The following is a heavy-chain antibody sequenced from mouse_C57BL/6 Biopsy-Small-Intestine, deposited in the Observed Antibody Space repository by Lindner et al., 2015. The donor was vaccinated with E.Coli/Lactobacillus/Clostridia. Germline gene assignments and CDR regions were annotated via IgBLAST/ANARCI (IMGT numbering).Heavy chain of an antibody. CDR2: IHHSGGST. J-gene: IGHJ4*01. CDR3: ARERSASLAQFDF. Sequence: SVKVSCKASGYTFRSYYMHWVRQAPGQGLEWMGLIHHSGGSTIYPHKFQDRVTMTRDTSTSTVYMELISLRSEDTAVYYCARERSASLAQFDFWGQGTLVTVSS. CDR1: GYTFRSYY. D-gene: IGHD1-2*01. V-gene: IGHV1S12*01.